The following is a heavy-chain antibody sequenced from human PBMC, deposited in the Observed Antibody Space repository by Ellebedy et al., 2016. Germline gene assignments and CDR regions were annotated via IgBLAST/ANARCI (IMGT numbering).Heavy chain of an antibody. Sequence: GESLKISCAASGFTFSSYGMHWVRQAPGRGLEWVAVISYDGSNKYYADSVKGRFTIPRDNSKNTLYLQMNSLRAEDTAVYYCAREGIAVYYFDYWGQGTLVTVSS. CDR3: AREGIAVYYFDY. D-gene: IGHD6-19*01. J-gene: IGHJ4*02. CDR1: GFTFSSYG. CDR2: ISYDGSNK. V-gene: IGHV3-30*03.